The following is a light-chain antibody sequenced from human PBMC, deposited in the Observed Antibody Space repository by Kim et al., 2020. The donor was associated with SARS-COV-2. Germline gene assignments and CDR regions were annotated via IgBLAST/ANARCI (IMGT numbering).Light chain of an antibody. CDR3: QHYNNYAPT. V-gene: IGKV1-16*01. CDR2: AAS. CDR1: RSIHNY. J-gene: IGKJ2*01. Sequence: ASVGHRVPITCRASRSIHNYLAWFQQKPGKAPTSLVYAASTLQSGVPSRFSGSGSGTDFTLTISSLQPEDFATYYCQHYNNYAPTFGQGTKLEI.